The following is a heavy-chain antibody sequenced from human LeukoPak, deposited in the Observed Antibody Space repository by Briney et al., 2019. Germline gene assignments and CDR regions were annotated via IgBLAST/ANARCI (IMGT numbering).Heavy chain of an antibody. V-gene: IGHV4-61*01. Sequence: SETLSLTCTVSRGSVNSGSYYWSWIRQPPGKGLEWIGNVYYTGSTNYNPSLKSRVTMSVDTSENKLSLNLSSMTAADTAVYYCARRSGSNYWYFDLWGRGTLVTVSS. CDR2: VYYTGST. J-gene: IGHJ2*01. CDR1: RGSVNSGSYY. CDR3: ARRSGSNYWYFDL. D-gene: IGHD6-13*01.